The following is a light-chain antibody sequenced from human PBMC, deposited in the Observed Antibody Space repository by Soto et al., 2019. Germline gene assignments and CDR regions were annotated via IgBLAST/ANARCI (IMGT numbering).Light chain of an antibody. V-gene: IGLV2-8*02. CDR1: SSDVGGYNY. CDR3: SSFAGGGNPVL. J-gene: IGLJ2*01. Sequence: QSALTQPPSASRSLGQSVTISCTGTSSDVGGYNYVSWHQQHPGKAPKVMIYEVTKRPPGVPDRFSGSKSGNTASLTVSGLQAEDEADYYCSSFAGGGNPVLLGGGTKVTFL. CDR2: EVT.